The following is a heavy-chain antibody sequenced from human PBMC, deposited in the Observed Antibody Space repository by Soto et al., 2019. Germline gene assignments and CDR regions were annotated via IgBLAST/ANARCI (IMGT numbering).Heavy chain of an antibody. D-gene: IGHD3-22*01. J-gene: IGHJ4*02. V-gene: IGHV4-30-4*01. CDR3: ARGVDNYYHDSSGYYISRSDLDY. CDR2: IYYSGIT. Sequence: PSETLARTGTVSVGCVSSGDCYWSWILQPPWKGLQLILYIYYSGITYYNPSLKSRVTISVATSKNQFSLKLSSVTAADTAVYYCARGVDNYYHDSSGYYISRSDLDYWGQGTLVTVS. CDR1: VGCVSSGDCY.